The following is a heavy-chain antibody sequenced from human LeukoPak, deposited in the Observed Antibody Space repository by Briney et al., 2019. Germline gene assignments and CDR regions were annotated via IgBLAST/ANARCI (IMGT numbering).Heavy chain of an antibody. CDR2: INHSGST. Sequence: PSETLSLTCAVYGGSFSGYYWSWIRQPPGKGLEWIGEINHSGSTNYNPSLKSRVTISVDTSKNQFSLKLSSVTAADTAVYYCARTPGTTVDYWGQGTLVTVSS. V-gene: IGHV4-34*01. D-gene: IGHD1-7*01. CDR1: GGSFSGYY. J-gene: IGHJ4*02. CDR3: ARTPGTTVDY.